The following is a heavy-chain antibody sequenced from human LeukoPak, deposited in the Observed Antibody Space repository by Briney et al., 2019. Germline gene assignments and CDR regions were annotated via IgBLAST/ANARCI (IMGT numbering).Heavy chain of an antibody. D-gene: IGHD3-16*01. CDR2: IYYSGST. CDR3: ARGESMTFGGVTGDFDY. V-gene: IGHV4-31*03. J-gene: IGHJ4*02. Sequence: SETLSLTCTVSGPSISSGGYYWSWLRQHPGKGLEWIVYIYYSGSTYYNPTLKSRFTRSVDTSKNQFSLKLSSVSAADTAVYYCARGESMTFGGVTGDFDYWGQGTLVTVSS. CDR1: GPSISSGGYY.